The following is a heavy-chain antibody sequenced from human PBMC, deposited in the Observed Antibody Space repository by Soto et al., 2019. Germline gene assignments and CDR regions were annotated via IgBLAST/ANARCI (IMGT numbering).Heavy chain of an antibody. CDR1: GFTFSSYA. Sequence: EVQLLESGGGLVQPGGSLRLSCGASGFTFSSYAMSWVRQAPGKGREWVSAISGSGGSTYYADSVKGRFTISRDNSKNMLYLQMNSLRAEDTAVYYCAKDWDIVVVVAATFDYWGQGTLVTVSS. CDR3: AKDWDIVVVVAATFDY. CDR2: ISGSGGST. J-gene: IGHJ4*02. V-gene: IGHV3-23*01. D-gene: IGHD2-15*01.